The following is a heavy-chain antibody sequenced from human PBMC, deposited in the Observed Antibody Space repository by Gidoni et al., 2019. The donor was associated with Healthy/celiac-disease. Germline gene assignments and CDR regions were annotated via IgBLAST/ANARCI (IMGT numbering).Heavy chain of an antibody. CDR2: ISGSGGST. V-gene: IGHV3-23*01. Sequence: EVPLLASGGGLVQPGGSLRLSCAASGCTFSSSAMIWVRQAPGKGLEWVSAISGSGGSTYYADSVKGRFTISRDNSKNTLYLQMNSLRAEDTAVYYCAKDGDSGSYYGAFDAFDIWGQGTMVTVSS. D-gene: IGHD1-26*01. CDR1: GCTFSSSA. J-gene: IGHJ3*02. CDR3: AKDGDSGSYYGAFDAFDI.